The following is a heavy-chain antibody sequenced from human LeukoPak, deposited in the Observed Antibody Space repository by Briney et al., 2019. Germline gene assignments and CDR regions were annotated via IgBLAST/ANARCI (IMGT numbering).Heavy chain of an antibody. D-gene: IGHD3-16*01. Sequence: GGSLRLSCAASGFSFNSDWMDWVRQAPGKGPEWVANIKHDESEKNYLDSVKGRFTISRDNAQNSLYLQMNGLRVEDTAVYYCTRRLDDWGQGALVTVSS. CDR3: TRRLDD. J-gene: IGHJ4*02. CDR2: IKHDESEK. V-gene: IGHV3-7*01. CDR1: GFSFNSDW.